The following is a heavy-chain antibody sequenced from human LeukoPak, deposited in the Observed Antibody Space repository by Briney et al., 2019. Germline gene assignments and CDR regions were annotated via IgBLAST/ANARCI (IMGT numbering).Heavy chain of an antibody. J-gene: IGHJ4*02. V-gene: IGHV1-24*01. CDR2: FDPGNGEM. D-gene: IGHD3-9*01. CDR3: ATGTHYDLLPY. CDR1: GYSLTELS. Sequence: GASVKVSCKVSGYSLTELSMHWVRQAPGKGLEWMGGFDPGNGEMIYEQKFQGRGTMTEDTSTDTAYMELSSLTSEDTALYYCATGTHYDLLPYWGQGSLVTVSS.